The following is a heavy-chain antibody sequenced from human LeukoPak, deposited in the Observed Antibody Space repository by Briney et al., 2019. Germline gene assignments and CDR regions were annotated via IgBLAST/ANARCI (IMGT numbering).Heavy chain of an antibody. CDR2: IPYDGSNK. J-gene: IGHJ6*03. CDR3: AKGVGGSANYYYMDV. D-gene: IGHD3-10*01. CDR1: GFAFSRYG. V-gene: IGHV3-30*02. Sequence: GRSLRLSCAASGFAFSRYGMHWVRQAPGKGLEWVAFIPYDGSNKYYADSVKGRFTISRDNSKNTLYLQMNSLRVEDTAVYYCAKGVGGSANYYYMDVWGKGTTVTVSS.